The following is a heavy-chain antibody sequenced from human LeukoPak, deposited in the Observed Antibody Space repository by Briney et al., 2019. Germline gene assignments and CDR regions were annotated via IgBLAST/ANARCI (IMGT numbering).Heavy chain of an antibody. Sequence: ASVKVSCKASGGTFSGHAISWVRQAPGQGLEWMGGTIPTFGATDYTQRFQGRITITTDESTTTAYMELTSLRSEDTAVYFCAGGDPFNYYMDVWGKGTSVTVFS. CDR2: TIPTFGAT. CDR1: GGTFSGHA. D-gene: IGHD4-17*01. CDR3: AGGDPFNYYMDV. V-gene: IGHV1-69*05. J-gene: IGHJ6*03.